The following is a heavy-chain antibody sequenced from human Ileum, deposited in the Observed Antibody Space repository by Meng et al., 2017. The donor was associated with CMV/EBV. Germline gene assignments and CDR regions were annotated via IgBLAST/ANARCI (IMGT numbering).Heavy chain of an antibody. J-gene: IGHJ4*02. V-gene: IGHV5-51*01. CDR1: GYSSTNYS. CDR3: ARRGVGATTPLDY. CDR2: IYPVDSDT. D-gene: IGHD1-26*01. Sequence: SGYSSTNYSICWVRQMPVNGLEWMAIIYPVDSDTTYSPSFHGQVTISADKSISTAYLQWSSLKASDTAMYYCARRGVGATTPLDYWGQGTLVTVSS.